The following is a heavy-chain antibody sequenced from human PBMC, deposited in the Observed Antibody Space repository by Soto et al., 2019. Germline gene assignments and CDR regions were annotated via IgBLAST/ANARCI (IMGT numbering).Heavy chain of an antibody. D-gene: IGHD4-17*01. V-gene: IGHV4-31*11. CDR1: GGSFSGYY. Sequence: SETLSLTCAVYGGSFSGYYWSWIRQHPGKGLEWIGYIYYSGSTYYNPSLKSRVTISVDTSKNQFSLKLSSVTAADTAVYYCARAVTVTRFDYWGQGTLVTVSS. CDR3: ARAVTVTRFDY. CDR2: IYYSGST. J-gene: IGHJ4*02.